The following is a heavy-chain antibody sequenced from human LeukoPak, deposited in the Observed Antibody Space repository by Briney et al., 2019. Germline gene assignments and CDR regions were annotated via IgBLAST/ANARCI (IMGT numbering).Heavy chain of an antibody. J-gene: IGHJ5*02. V-gene: IGHV4-31*03. D-gene: IGHD1-26*01. CDR1: GGSISSGGYY. CDR3: AADMGLDWFDP. Sequence: SETLSLTCTVSGGSISSGGYYWSWIRQHPGKGLEWIGYIYYSGSTYYNPSLKSRVTISVDTSKNQFSLKLSSVTAADTAMYYCAADMGLDWFDPWGQGTLVTVSS. CDR2: IYYSGST.